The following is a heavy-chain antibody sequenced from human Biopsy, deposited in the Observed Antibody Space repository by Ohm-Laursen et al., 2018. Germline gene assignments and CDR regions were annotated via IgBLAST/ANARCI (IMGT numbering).Heavy chain of an antibody. CDR3: GNEVYGRDY. D-gene: IGHD4-17*01. V-gene: IGHV4-34*08. CDR1: GATFSDYY. CDR2: INQSGET. Sequence: TLSLTCTVYGATFSDYYWSWIRQPPGRGLEWIGQINQSGETKYNPSLQSRVTISAVVSKNQFSLKLRSLTAADTAIYYCGNEVYGRDYWGQGARVTVSS. J-gene: IGHJ4*02.